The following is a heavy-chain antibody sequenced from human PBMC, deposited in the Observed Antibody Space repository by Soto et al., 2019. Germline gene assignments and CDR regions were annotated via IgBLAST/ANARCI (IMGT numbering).Heavy chain of an antibody. CDR2: ISGSGGST. Sequence: GGSLRLSCAASGFTFSSYAMSWVRRAPGKGLEWVSAISGSGGSTYYADSVNGRFTISRDNSKNTLYLQMNSLRAEDTAVYYCAKSQIVDIVATNHFDYWGQGTLVTVSS. D-gene: IGHD5-12*01. J-gene: IGHJ4*02. CDR1: GFTFSSYA. CDR3: AKSQIVDIVATNHFDY. V-gene: IGHV3-23*01.